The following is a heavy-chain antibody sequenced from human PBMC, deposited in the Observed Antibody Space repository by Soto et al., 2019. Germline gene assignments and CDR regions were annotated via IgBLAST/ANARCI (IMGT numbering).Heavy chain of an antibody. CDR1: GGSISSSDFC. J-gene: IGHJ5*02. D-gene: IGHD6-25*01. CDR2: MYYSGTT. V-gene: IGHV4-39*01. CDR3: AVVDSTGNWFDP. Sequence: QLQLQESGPGLVKPSETLSLTCTVSGGSISSSDFCWAWLRQTPGKGLEFIGSMYYSGTTYYNPSLKSRVTTSVDTSKNQFTLKLISVTAAVAAVYYCAVVDSTGNWFDPWGEGALVTVS.